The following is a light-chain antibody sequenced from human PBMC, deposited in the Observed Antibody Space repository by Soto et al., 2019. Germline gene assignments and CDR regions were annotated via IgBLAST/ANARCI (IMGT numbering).Light chain of an antibody. Sequence: QSVLTQPASVSGSPGQSITISCTGTSSDVGGYNYVSWYQKHPGKAPKLMIYEVSNRPSGVSNRFSGSKSGNTASLPISGLQAEDEADYYCSSYTSSSTLYVFGTGTKVTVL. CDR2: EVS. CDR3: SSYTSSSTLYV. CDR1: SSDVGGYNY. V-gene: IGLV2-14*01. J-gene: IGLJ1*01.